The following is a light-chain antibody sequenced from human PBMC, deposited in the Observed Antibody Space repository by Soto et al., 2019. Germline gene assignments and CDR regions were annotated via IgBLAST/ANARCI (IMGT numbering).Light chain of an antibody. CDR1: RSNIGSNY. J-gene: IGLJ2*01. Sequence: QSVLTQPPSASGTPGQRVTISCSGSRSNIGSNYVFWYQHLPGTAPKLLIYRNNQRPLGVPDRFSGSKSGTSASLAISGLRSEDETDYYCAAWDDSLSGVVFGGGTKLTVL. CDR2: RNN. V-gene: IGLV1-47*01. CDR3: AAWDDSLSGVV.